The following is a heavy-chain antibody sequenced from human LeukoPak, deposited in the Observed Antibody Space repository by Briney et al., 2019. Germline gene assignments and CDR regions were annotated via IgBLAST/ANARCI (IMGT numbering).Heavy chain of an antibody. CDR1: GGTFSSYA. Sequence: GSSVKVSCKASGGTFSSYAISWVRQAPGQGLEWMGGIIPIFGTANYAQKFQGRVTITADESTSTAYMELSSLRSEDTAVYYCVAYYDFWSGYFRYHYFDYWGQGTLVTVSS. D-gene: IGHD3-3*01. J-gene: IGHJ4*02. CDR3: VAYYDFWSGYFRYHYFDY. CDR2: IIPIFGTA. V-gene: IGHV1-69*01.